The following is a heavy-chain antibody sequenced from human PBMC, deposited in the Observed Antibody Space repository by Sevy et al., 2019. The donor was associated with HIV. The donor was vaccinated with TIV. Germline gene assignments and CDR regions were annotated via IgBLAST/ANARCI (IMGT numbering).Heavy chain of an antibody. Sequence: SETLSLTCTVSGGSISSYYWSWIRQPPGKGLEWIGYIYYSGSTNYNPSLKSRVTISVDTSKNQFSLKLSSVTAADTAVYYCAIESRFPKYFDYWGQGTLVTVSS. J-gene: IGHJ4*02. D-gene: IGHD3-3*01. CDR1: GGSISSYY. CDR2: IYYSGST. CDR3: AIESRFPKYFDY. V-gene: IGHV4-59*01.